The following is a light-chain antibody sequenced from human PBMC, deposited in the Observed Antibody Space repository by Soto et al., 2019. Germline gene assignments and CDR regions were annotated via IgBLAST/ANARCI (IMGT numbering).Light chain of an antibody. Sequence: DIQMTQSPSSLSASVGDRVTITCRASQSISSYLNWYQQKPGKAPKLLIYAASSLQSGVPSRFSGSASGTDFTLTISSLQPEDFATYYCQQSYSTPGFGGGTKVEIK. V-gene: IGKV1-39*01. J-gene: IGKJ4*01. CDR2: AAS. CDR3: QQSYSTPG. CDR1: QSISSY.